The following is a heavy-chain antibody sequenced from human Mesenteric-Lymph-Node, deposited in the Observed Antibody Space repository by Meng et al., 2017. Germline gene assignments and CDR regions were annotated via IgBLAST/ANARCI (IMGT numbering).Heavy chain of an antibody. V-gene: IGHV1-2*06. Sequence: ASVKVSCKASGYTFTGYYMHWVRQAPGQGLEWMGRINPTSGGTNYAQKFQGRVTMTRDTSISTAYMELSRLRSDDTAVYYCARGSGWSYYYYGMDVWGQGTTVTVSS. J-gene: IGHJ6*02. CDR2: INPTSGGT. CDR1: GYTFTGYY. CDR3: ARGSGWSYYYYGMDV. D-gene: IGHD6-19*01.